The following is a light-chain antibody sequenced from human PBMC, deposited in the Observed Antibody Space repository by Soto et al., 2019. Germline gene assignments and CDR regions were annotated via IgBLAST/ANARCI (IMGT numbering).Light chain of an antibody. CDR1: QSVTSNY. J-gene: IGKJ1*01. V-gene: IGKV3-20*01. Sequence: EIVLTQSPGPLSLSPGERATLSCRASQSVTSNYLAWYQQKPGQAPSLLIYGASAMAAGIPDRFSGSWTGTDFARTISGLEPEDFAVYFCQQYASSPWTFGQGTKVEIK. CDR3: QQYASSPWT. CDR2: GAS.